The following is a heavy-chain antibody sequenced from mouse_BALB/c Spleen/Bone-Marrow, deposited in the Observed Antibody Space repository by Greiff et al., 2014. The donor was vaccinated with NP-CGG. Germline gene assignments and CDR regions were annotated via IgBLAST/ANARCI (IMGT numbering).Heavy chain of an antibody. Sequence: QVQLQQSGAELVKPGASVKLSCKASGYTFTSYYMYWVKQRPGQGLEWIGGINPSNGGTNFNEKFKSKATLTVDKSSSTAYMQLSSLTSEDSAVYYCTRDHYYYGSSYWYFDVWSAGTTVTVSS. V-gene: IGHV1S81*02. CDR3: TRDHYYYGSSYWYFDV. CDR1: GYTFTSYY. D-gene: IGHD1-1*01. CDR2: INPSNGGT. J-gene: IGHJ1*01.